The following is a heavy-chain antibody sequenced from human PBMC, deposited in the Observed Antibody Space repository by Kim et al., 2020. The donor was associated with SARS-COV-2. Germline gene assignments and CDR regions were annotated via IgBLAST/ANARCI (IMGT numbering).Heavy chain of an antibody. CDR3: ARDCRVGWLQLNSEPFYYYYYYGMDV. J-gene: IGHJ6*02. V-gene: IGHV1-46*01. CDR1: GYTFTSYY. Sequence: ASVKVSCKASGYTFTSYYMHWVRQAPGQGLEWMGIINPSGGSTSYAQKFQGRVTMTRDTSTSTVYMELSSLRSEDTAVYYCARDCRVGWLQLNSEPFYYYYYYGMDVWGQGTTVTVSS. D-gene: IGHD5-12*01. CDR2: INPSGGST.